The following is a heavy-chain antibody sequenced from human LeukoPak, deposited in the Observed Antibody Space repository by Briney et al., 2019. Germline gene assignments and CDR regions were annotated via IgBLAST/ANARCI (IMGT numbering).Heavy chain of an antibody. CDR2: IIPIFGTA. D-gene: IGHD5-18*01. CDR3: ARADTAMVPPYYYYYGMDV. J-gene: IGHJ6*04. CDR1: GGTFSSYA. V-gene: IGHV1-69*13. Sequence: SVKVSCKASGGTFSSYAISWVRQAPGQGLGWMGGIIPIFGTANYAQKFQGRVTITADESTSTAYMELSSLRSEDTAVYYCARADTAMVPPYYYYYGMDVWGKGTTVTVSS.